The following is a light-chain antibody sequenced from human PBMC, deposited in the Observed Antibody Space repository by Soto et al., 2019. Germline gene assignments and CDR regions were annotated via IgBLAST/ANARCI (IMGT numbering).Light chain of an antibody. CDR2: DVR. J-gene: IGLJ2*01. V-gene: IGLV2-11*01. CDR3: CSYAGTYSVI. CDR1: SSDIGGYSF. Sequence: QSALTQPPSVSGSPGQSVTISCSGTSSDIGGYSFVSWYQQHPGNTPKLIIYDVRNRPSGVPDRFSGSKSGNTASLTISRLQAEDEADYYCCSYAGTYSVIFGGGTKLTVL.